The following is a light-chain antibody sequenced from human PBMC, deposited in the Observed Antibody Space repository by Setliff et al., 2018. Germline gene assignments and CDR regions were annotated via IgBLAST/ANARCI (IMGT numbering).Light chain of an antibody. CDR2: DVN. CDR1: SSDVGGFNF. Sequence: QSALTQPASVSGSPGQSITVSCTGTSSDVGGFNFVSWYQQHPGKVPKLMIYDVNQRPSGVSDRFSGSKSGTTASLTISGLQSADEADYFCGSYTNTFGDGFGSGTKGTV. V-gene: IGLV2-14*01. CDR3: GSYTNTFGDG. J-gene: IGLJ1*01.